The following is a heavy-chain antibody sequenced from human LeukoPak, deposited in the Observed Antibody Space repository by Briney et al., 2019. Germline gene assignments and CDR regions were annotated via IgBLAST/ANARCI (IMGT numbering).Heavy chain of an antibody. Sequence: ASLKVSCKASGFTFTGYFIHWVRQAPGQGLEWMGWIHLNNGGTKYAQKFQGRVTMTRDTSINTDYMELSRLRSDDTALYYCTRDGFSGAAFDYWGQGTLVTASS. CDR3: TRDGFSGAAFDY. J-gene: IGHJ4*02. V-gene: IGHV1-2*02. CDR1: GFTFTGYF. CDR2: IHLNNGGT. D-gene: IGHD7-27*01.